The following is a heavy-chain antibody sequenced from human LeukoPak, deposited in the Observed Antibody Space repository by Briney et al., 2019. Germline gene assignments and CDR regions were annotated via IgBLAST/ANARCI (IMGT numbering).Heavy chain of an antibody. CDR3: ARVSIVVDPHYYYDMDV. D-gene: IGHD2-15*01. V-gene: IGHV1-18*01. J-gene: IGHJ6*02. CDR2: ISAYNGNT. Sequence: ASVKVSCKDSGYTFTSYDINWVRQAPGQGLEWMGWISAYNGNTNYAQKLQGRVTMTTDTSTSTAYMELRSLRSDDTAVYYCARVSIVVDPHYYYDMDVWGQGTTVTVSS. CDR1: GYTFTSYD.